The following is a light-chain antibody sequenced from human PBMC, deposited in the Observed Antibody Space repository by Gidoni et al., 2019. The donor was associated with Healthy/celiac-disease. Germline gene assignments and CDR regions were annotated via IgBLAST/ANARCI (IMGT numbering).Light chain of an antibody. Sequence: DIVLTPSPGTLSLSPGERATLSCRASQSVSSSYLAWYQQKPGQAPRLLIDGASSRATGIPDRFSGRGAGTDFTLTISRLEPEDFAVYYCQQDGSSWTFGQGTKVEIK. CDR2: GAS. CDR1: QSVSSSY. J-gene: IGKJ1*01. CDR3: QQDGSSWT. V-gene: IGKV3-20*01.